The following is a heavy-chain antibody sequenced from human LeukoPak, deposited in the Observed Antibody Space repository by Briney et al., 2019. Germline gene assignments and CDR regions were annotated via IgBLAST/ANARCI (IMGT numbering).Heavy chain of an antibody. Sequence: PSETLSLTCTVSGGSISSSSYYWGWIRQPPGKGLEWIGSIYYSGSTYYNPSLKSRVTMSVDTSKNQFSLKLSSVTAADTAVYYCARGVSNWFDPWGQGTLVTVSS. CDR2: IYYSGST. CDR1: GGSISSSSYY. D-gene: IGHD6-13*01. CDR3: ARGVSNWFDP. J-gene: IGHJ5*02. V-gene: IGHV4-39*07.